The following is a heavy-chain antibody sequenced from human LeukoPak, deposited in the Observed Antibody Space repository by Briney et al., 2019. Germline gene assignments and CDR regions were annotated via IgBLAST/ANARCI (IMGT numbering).Heavy chain of an antibody. Sequence: PSETLSLTCTVSGGSISGYYWSWIRQPPGKGLEWIGYISYTGIATYTPSLKSRVTISLDTSKNQFSLKLSSVTAADTAVYYCVNYYCPYGSCIGFDFWGQGTLVTVSS. D-gene: IGHD2-8*01. CDR3: VNYYCPYGSCIGFDF. CDR1: GGSISGYY. CDR2: ISYTGIA. V-gene: IGHV4-59*08. J-gene: IGHJ4*02.